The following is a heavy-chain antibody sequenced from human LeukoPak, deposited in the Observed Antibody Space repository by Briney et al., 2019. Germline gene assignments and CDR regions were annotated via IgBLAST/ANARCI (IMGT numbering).Heavy chain of an antibody. V-gene: IGHV4-59*08. CDR3: ARLNTAMGIIDY. CDR1: GDSISSYY. Sequence: SETLSLTCTVSGDSISSYYWSWIRQPPGKGLEWIGYIYYSGTTNYSPSLKSRVTISVDTSKNQFSLKLSSVTAADTAVYYCARLNTAMGIIDYWGQGTLVTVSS. D-gene: IGHD5-18*01. J-gene: IGHJ4*02. CDR2: IYYSGTT.